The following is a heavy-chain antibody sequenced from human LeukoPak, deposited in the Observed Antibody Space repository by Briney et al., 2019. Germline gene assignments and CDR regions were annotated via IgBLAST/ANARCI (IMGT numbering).Heavy chain of an antibody. Sequence: SQTLSLTCAISGDSVSSNSAAWNWIRQSPSRGLEWLGRTYYRSKWYNDYAVSVKSRITINPDTSKNQFSLQLNSVTPEDTAVYYCARADYGSWSGPSPNYYYYGMDVWGQGTTVTVSS. D-gene: IGHD3-3*01. CDR2: TYYRSKWYN. J-gene: IGHJ6*02. CDR1: GDSVSSNSAA. V-gene: IGHV6-1*01. CDR3: ARADYGSWSGPSPNYYYYGMDV.